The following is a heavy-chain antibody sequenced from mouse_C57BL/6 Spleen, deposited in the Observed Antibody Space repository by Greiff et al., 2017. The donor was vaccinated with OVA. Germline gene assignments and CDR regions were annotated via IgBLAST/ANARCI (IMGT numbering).Heavy chain of an antibody. CDR3: ASGTAQATYGLMDD. D-gene: IGHD3-2*02. CDR2: INPGSGGT. J-gene: IGHJ4*01. V-gene: IGHV1-54*01. Sequence: QVHVKQSGAELVRPGTSVKVSCKASGYAFTNYLIEWVKQRPGQGLEWIGVINPGSGGTNYNEKFKGKATLTADKSSSTAYMQLSSLTSEDSAVYFCASGTAQATYGLMDDWGQGTSVTVSS. CDR1: GYAFTNYL.